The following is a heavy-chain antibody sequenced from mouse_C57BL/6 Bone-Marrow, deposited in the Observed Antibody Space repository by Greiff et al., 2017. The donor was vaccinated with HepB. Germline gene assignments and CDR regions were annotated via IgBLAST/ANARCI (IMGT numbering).Heavy chain of an antibody. CDR2: IYTGDGDT. V-gene: IGHV1-82*01. CDR1: GYAFSSSW. CDR3: ANLATCGGFAY. Sequence: QVQLQQSGPELVKPGASVKISCKASGYAFSSSWMNWVKQRPGKGLGWIGRIYTGDGDTNYNGKFKGKATLTADKSSSTGYMQLSSLTSEDSAVYFSANLATCGGFAYWGQGTLVTVST. D-gene: IGHD4-1*02. J-gene: IGHJ3*01.